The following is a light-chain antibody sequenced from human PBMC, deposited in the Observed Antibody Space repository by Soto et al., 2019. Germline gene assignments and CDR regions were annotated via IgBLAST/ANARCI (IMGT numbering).Light chain of an antibody. CDR3: AAWDDSLYGWV. V-gene: IGLV1-44*01. Sequence: QSVLTQPPSASGTPGQRVTISCSGSSSNIGSNTVSWYQQLPGTAPKLLIDRSNQRPSGVPDRFSGSKSGTSASLAISGLLSDDEADYYCAAWDDSLYGWVFGGGTKLTVL. CDR2: RSN. CDR1: SSNIGSNT. J-gene: IGLJ3*02.